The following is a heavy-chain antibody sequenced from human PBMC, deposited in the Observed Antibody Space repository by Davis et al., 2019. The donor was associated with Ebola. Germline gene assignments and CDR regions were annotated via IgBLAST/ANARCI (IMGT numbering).Heavy chain of an antibody. CDR1: GFTFSSYG. Sequence: PGGSLRLSCAASGFTFSSYGMHWVRQAPGKGLEWVAVIWYDGSNKYYADSVKGRFTISRDNSKNTLYLQMNSLRAEDTAVYYCARDPGIAVAGTLVYYFDYWGQGTLVTVSS. CDR2: IWYDGSNK. CDR3: ARDPGIAVAGTLVYYFDY. J-gene: IGHJ4*02. D-gene: IGHD6-19*01. V-gene: IGHV3-33*01.